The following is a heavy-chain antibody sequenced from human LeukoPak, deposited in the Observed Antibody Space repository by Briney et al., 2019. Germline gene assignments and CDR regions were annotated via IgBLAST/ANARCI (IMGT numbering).Heavy chain of an antibody. V-gene: IGHV1-2*02. CDR1: EYTFTSYY. CDR2: INPNSGGT. Sequence: ASVKVSCKASEYTFTSYYVHWVRQAPGQGLEWMGWINPNSGGTNYAQKFQGRVTMTRDTSISTAYMELSRLRSDDTAVYYCAREEAYCTSSSCHIDYWGQGTLVTVSS. D-gene: IGHD2-2*02. J-gene: IGHJ4*02. CDR3: AREEAYCTSSSCHIDY.